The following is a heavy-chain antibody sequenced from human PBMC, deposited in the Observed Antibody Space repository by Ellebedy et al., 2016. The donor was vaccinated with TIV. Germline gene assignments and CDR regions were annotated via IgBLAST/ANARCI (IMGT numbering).Heavy chain of an antibody. D-gene: IGHD3-10*01. CDR3: ARVYGYIDY. V-gene: IGHV4-59*01. J-gene: IGHJ4*02. CDR1: GGSISSYY. Sequence: MPSETLSLTCTVPGGSISSYYWSWIRQPPGKGLEWIGYIYYIGSTNYNPSLKSRVTISVDTSKNQFSLKLNSVTAADTAVYYCARVYGYIDYWGQGTLVTVSS. CDR2: IYYIGST.